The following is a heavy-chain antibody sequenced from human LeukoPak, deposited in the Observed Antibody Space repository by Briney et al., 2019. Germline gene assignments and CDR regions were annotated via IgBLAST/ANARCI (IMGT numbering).Heavy chain of an antibody. J-gene: IGHJ4*02. CDR2: ISKTGSTI. V-gene: IGHV3-48*03. CDR1: GFTFSSYE. CDR3: ARVRGCSGGSCYPDY. D-gene: IGHD2-15*01. Sequence: PGGSLRLSCAASGFTFSSYEMNWVRQAPGKGLEWVSYISKTGSTIYYADSVRGRFTISRDNAKKSLYLQMNSLRVEDTAIYYCARVRGCSGGSCYPDYWGQGTLVTVSS.